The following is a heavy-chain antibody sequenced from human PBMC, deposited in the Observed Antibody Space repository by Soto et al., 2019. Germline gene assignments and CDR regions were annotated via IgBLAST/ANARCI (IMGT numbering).Heavy chain of an antibody. J-gene: IGHJ6*02. CDR2: IWYDGSNK. CDR1: GFTFSSYG. V-gene: IGHV3-33*01. CDR3: ARVDIAAAGTSNYYYGMDV. Sequence: QVQLVESGGGVVQPGRSLRLSCAASGFTFSSYGMHWVRQAPGKGLEWVAVIWYDGSNKYYADSVKGRFTISRDNSKNTLFLQMNSLRAEDTAVYYCARVDIAAAGTSNYYYGMDVWGQGTTVTVSS. D-gene: IGHD6-13*01.